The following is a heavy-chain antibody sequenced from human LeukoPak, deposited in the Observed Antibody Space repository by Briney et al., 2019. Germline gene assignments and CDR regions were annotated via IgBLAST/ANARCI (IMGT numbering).Heavy chain of an antibody. Sequence: GASVKVSCKASGGTFSSYAINWVRQAPGQGLEWMGGIIPIFGTVNHAQKFQGRVTITTDESTSTAYMELSSLRSEDTAVYYCARGGGSWYSSSSLDAFAIWGQGTMVTVSS. V-gene: IGHV1-69*05. CDR1: GGTFSSYA. J-gene: IGHJ3*02. CDR3: ARGGGSWYSSSSLDAFAI. D-gene: IGHD6-6*01. CDR2: IIPIFGTV.